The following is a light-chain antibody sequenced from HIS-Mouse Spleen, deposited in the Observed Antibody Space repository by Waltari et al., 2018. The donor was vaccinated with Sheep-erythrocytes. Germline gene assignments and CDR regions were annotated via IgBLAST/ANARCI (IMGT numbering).Light chain of an antibody. CDR1: SSDVGCYNY. Sequence: QSALTQPRSVSGSPGQSVTISCTGTSSDVGCYNYVSWYQQPPGKAPKLRIYDVSKRPSGVPDRFSGSKSGNTASLTISGLQAEDEADYYCCSYAGSYNHVFATGTKVTVL. V-gene: IGLV2-11*01. CDR2: DVS. J-gene: IGLJ1*01. CDR3: CSYAGSYNHV.